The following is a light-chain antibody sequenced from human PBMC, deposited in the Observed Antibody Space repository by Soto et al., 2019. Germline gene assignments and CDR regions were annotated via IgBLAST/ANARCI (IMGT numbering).Light chain of an antibody. Sequence: QSALTQPASVSGSPGQSITISCTGTSSDVGSYNLVSWYQQHPGKAPRLMIYEVNKRPSGVSNRFTGSNSGNTASLTISGLQAEDEADYYCCSYAGSSYVFGTGTKSPS. J-gene: IGLJ1*01. CDR1: SSDVGSYNL. V-gene: IGLV2-23*02. CDR3: CSYAGSSYV. CDR2: EVN.